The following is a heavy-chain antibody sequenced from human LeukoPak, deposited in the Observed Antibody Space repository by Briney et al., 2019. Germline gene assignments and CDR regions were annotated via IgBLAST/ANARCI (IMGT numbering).Heavy chain of an antibody. V-gene: IGHV4-34*01. D-gene: IGHD3-10*01. Sequence: PSETLSLTCAVYGGSFSGYYWSWIRQPPGKGLEWIGSIYYSGSTYYNPSLKSRVTISVDTSKNQFSLRLSSVTAADTAVYYCARADYYGSGSYFGYWGQGTLVTVSS. J-gene: IGHJ4*02. CDR2: IYYSGST. CDR1: GGSFSGYY. CDR3: ARADYYGSGSYFGY.